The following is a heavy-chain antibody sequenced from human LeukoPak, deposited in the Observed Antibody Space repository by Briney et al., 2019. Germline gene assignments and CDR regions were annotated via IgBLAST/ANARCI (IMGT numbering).Heavy chain of an antibody. D-gene: IGHD3-22*01. V-gene: IGHV3-23*01. Sequence: GGSLRLSCATSGFTFSTYAMYWVRQAPGKGLEWVSGISGSGGSTKYADSVKGRFTISRDNSKNTLYLQMNSLRAEDTAVYYCARDADRGVYYYDSSGYSDYWGQGTLVTVSS. CDR1: GFTFSTYA. CDR2: ISGSGGST. J-gene: IGHJ4*02. CDR3: ARDADRGVYYYDSSGYSDY.